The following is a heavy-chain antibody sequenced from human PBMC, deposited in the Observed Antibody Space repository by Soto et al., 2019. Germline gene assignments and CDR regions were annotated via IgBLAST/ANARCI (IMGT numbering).Heavy chain of an antibody. CDR2: IYYSGST. CDR3: AREVPSLNYFDY. CDR1: GGSISSGGYY. J-gene: IGHJ4*02. V-gene: IGHV4-31*03. D-gene: IGHD2-15*01. Sequence: QVQLQESGPGLVKPSQTLSLTCTVSGGSISSGGYYWSWIRQHPGKGLEWIGYIYYSGSTYYNTSLKSRVTISVDTSKNQFYLKLSSVTASDTAVYYCAREVPSLNYFDYWGQGTLVTFSS.